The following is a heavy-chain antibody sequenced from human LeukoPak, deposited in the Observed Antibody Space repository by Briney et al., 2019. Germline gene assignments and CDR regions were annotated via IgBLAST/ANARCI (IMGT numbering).Heavy chain of an antibody. J-gene: IGHJ3*02. CDR2: ISAYNGNT. D-gene: IGHD3-22*01. Sequence: ASVKVSCKASGYTFTSYGISWVRPAPGQGLEWMGWISAYNGNTNYAQKLQGRVTMTTDTSTSTAYMELRSLRSDDTAVYYCARERDYYDSSGYYFTPTDAFDIWGQGTMVTVSS. CDR3: ARERDYYDSSGYYFTPTDAFDI. V-gene: IGHV1-18*01. CDR1: GYTFTSYG.